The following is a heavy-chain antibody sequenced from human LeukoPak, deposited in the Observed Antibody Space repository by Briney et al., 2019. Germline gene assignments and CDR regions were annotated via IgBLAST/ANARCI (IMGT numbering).Heavy chain of an antibody. CDR1: GGSISSYY. Sequence: PSETLSLTCTVSGGSISSYYWSWIRQPPGKGLEWIGYIYYSGSTNYNPSLKSRVTMSVDTSKNQFSLKLSSVTAAGTAVYYCARDYGSGISTMDVWGKGTTVTISS. D-gene: IGHD3-10*01. V-gene: IGHV4-59*12. CDR3: ARDYGSGISTMDV. CDR2: IYYSGST. J-gene: IGHJ6*04.